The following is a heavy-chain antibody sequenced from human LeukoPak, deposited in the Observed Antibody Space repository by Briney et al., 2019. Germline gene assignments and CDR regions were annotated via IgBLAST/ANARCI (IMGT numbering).Heavy chain of an antibody. V-gene: IGHV4-59*01. Sequence: SETLSLTCTVSGGSISSYYWSWIRQPPGKGLEWIGYIYYSGSTNYNPSLKSRVTISVDTSKNQFSLELSSVTAADTAVYYCARDLGGDYDYWGQGTLVTVSS. CDR3: ARDLGGDYDY. D-gene: IGHD4-17*01. CDR2: IYYSGST. J-gene: IGHJ4*02. CDR1: GGSISSYY.